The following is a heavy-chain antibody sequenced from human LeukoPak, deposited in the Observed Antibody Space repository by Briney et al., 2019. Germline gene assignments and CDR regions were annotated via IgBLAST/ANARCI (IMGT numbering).Heavy chain of an antibody. J-gene: IGHJ5*02. Sequence: PSETLSLTCTVSGGSISSSSYYWGWIRQPPGKGLEWIGSIYYSGSTYYNPSLKSRVTISVDTSKNQFSLKLSSVTAADTAVYYCAADHFYGSGSYIWFDPWGQGTLVTVSS. CDR3: AADHFYGSGSYIWFDP. D-gene: IGHD3-10*01. CDR1: GGSISSSSYY. CDR2: IYYSGST. V-gene: IGHV4-39*07.